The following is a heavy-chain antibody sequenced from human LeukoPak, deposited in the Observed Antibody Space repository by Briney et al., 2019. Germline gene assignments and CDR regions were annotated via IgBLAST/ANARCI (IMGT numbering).Heavy chain of an antibody. V-gene: IGHV4-4*07. Sequence: SETLSLTCTVSGCSISSYYWSWIRQPAGKGLEWIGRIYTSGSTNYNPSLRSRVTISVDTSKNQFSLKLSSVTAADTAVYYCAREGGGYDFWSGYYRLSYYFDYWGQGTLVTVSS. CDR2: IYTSGST. CDR3: AREGGGYDFWSGYYRLSYYFDY. J-gene: IGHJ4*02. D-gene: IGHD3-3*01. CDR1: GCSISSYY.